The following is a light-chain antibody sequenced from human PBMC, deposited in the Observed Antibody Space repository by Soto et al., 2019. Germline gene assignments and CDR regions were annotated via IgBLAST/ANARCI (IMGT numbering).Light chain of an antibody. J-gene: IGKJ1*01. CDR3: QQSYRTPRT. CDR2: AAS. Sequence: DIQMTQSPSSLSASVGDRVTITCRASQSISNYLNWYQQKPGKAPKLLMYAASSLQSGVPSRFSGSGSRTDFTLTISSLQPENFATYYCQQSYRTPRTFGQGTKVEIK. CDR1: QSISNY. V-gene: IGKV1-39*01.